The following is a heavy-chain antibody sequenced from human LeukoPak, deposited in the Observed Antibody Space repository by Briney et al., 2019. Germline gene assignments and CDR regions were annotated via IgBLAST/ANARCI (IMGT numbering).Heavy chain of an antibody. CDR2: ISAYNGNT. V-gene: IGHV1-18*01. Sequence: GASVKVSCKASGYTFTSYGISWVRQAPGQGLEWMGWISAYNGNTNYAQKLQGRVTMTTDTSTSTAYMELRSLRSDDTAVYCCARVQYYDFWSGSDYWGQGTLVTVSS. J-gene: IGHJ4*02. CDR1: GYTFTSYG. D-gene: IGHD3-3*01. CDR3: ARVQYYDFWSGSDY.